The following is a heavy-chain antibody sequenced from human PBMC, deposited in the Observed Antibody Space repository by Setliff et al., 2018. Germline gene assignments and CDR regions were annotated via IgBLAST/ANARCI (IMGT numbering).Heavy chain of an antibody. CDR3: ARPLEESFGGVRDSDAFDV. D-gene: IGHD3-16*01. V-gene: IGHV4-39*01. CDR1: GGSISSGGYY. Sequence: PSETLSLTCTVSGGSISSGGYYWSWIRQPPGKGLEWIGSIYYNGSTHFNPSLKSRVAISVDTSKNLLSLRVNSVTATDTAVYYCARPLEESFGGVRDSDAFDVWGQGTMVTVSS. CDR2: IYYNGST. J-gene: IGHJ3*01.